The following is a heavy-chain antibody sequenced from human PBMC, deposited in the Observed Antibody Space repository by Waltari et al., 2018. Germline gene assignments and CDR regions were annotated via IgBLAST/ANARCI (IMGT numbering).Heavy chain of an antibody. V-gene: IGHV3-23*01. Sequence: EVHLLDSGGGLVQPGVSQKLSCAASGFTFSSYAMSWVRQAPGKGLEWVSSISRSGGGTYYADSVKGRFTISRDDSTNTLHLQMNSLRAEDTAVYYCARGAGSSAFDYWGQGTLVTVSS. CDR3: ARGAGSSAFDY. J-gene: IGHJ4*02. CDR1: GFTFSSYA. CDR2: ISRSGGGT. D-gene: IGHD2-15*01.